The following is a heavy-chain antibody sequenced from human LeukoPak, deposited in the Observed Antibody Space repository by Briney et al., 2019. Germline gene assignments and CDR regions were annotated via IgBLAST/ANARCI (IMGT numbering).Heavy chain of an antibody. Sequence: GASVKVSCKVSGYTLTELSMHWVRQAPGKGLEWMGGFDPEDGETIYAQKFQGRVTMTRNTSISTAYMELSSLRSEDTAVYYCARVRIVGATHDYYYGMDVWGQGTTVTVSS. D-gene: IGHD1-26*01. CDR1: GYTLTELS. CDR2: FDPEDGET. V-gene: IGHV1-24*01. J-gene: IGHJ6*02. CDR3: ARVRIVGATHDYYYGMDV.